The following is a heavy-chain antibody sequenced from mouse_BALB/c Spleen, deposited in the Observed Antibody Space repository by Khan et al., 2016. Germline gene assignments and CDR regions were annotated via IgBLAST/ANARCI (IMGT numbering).Heavy chain of an antibody. Sequence: QVQLQQSGAELVRPGVSVKISCKGSGYTFTDYAMHWVKQSHAQSLEWIGVISTYYGDTSCNQKFEGKATMTVDKSSSTAYMELARLTSEDSAIYYCAREGLNYDYAMDYCGQGTSVTVSS. J-gene: IGHJ4*01. CDR1: GYTFTDYA. CDR3: AREGLNYDYAMDY. CDR2: ISTYYGDT. V-gene: IGHV1S137*01. D-gene: IGHD2-1*01.